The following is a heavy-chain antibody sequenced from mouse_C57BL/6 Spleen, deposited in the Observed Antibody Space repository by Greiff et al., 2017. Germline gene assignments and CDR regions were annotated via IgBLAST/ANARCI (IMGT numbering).Heavy chain of an antibody. J-gene: IGHJ2*01. CDR2: IYPGSGNT. V-gene: IGHV1-76*01. CDR3: AREDYYYGVPLDY. D-gene: IGHD1-1*01. CDR1: GYTFTDYY. Sequence: QVQLQQSGAELVRPGASVKLSCKASGYTFTDYYINWVKQRPGQGLEWIARIYPGSGNTYYNEKFKGKATLTAEKSSSTAYMQLSSLTSGDSAVYFCAREDYYYGVPLDYWGQGTTLTVSS.